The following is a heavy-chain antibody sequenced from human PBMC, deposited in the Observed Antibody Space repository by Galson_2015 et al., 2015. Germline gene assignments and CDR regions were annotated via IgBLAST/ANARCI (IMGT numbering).Heavy chain of an antibody. CDR2: VYYIGNS. Sequence: ETLSLTCTVSGGAVSSGSHFWSWIRQPPGKGLEWIGYVYYIGNSNYSPSLKSRVTISLDTSKNQFSLKLASVTTADTAVYYCARDNGDGYNLAYWGQGTLVTVSS. CDR3: ARDNGDGYNLAY. J-gene: IGHJ4*02. V-gene: IGHV4-61*01. D-gene: IGHD5-24*01. CDR1: GGAVSSGSHF.